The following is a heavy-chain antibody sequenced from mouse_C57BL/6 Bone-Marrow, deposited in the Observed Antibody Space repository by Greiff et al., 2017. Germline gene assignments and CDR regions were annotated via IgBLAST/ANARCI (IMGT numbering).Heavy chain of an antibody. D-gene: IGHD1-2*01. CDR2: ISDGGSYT. Sequence: EVMLVESGGGLVKPGGSLKLSCAASGFTFSSYAMSWVRQTPEKRLEWVATISDGGSYTYYPDNVKGRFTISRDNAKNNLYLQMSHLKSEDTAMYYCAREGKLRPFAYWGQGTLVTVSA. CDR1: GFTFSSYA. CDR3: AREGKLRPFAY. J-gene: IGHJ3*01. V-gene: IGHV5-4*01.